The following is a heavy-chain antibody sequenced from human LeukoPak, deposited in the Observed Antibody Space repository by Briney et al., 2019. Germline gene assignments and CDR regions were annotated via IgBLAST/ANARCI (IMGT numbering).Heavy chain of an antibody. V-gene: IGHV4-59*01. CDR3: ARGSGYQLLFGPSYYFDY. D-gene: IGHD2-2*01. J-gene: IGHJ4*02. CDR1: GGSISSYY. Sequence: SETLSLTCTVSGGSISSYYWSWIRQPPGKGLEWIGYIYYSGSTNYNPSLKSRVIISVDTSKNQFSLKLSSVTAADTAVYYCARGSGYQLLFGPSYYFDYWGQGTLVTVSS. CDR2: IYYSGST.